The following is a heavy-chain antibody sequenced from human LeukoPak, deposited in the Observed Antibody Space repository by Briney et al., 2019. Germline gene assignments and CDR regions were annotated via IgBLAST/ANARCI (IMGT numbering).Heavy chain of an antibody. Sequence: SETLSLTCAVYGGSFSGYNWSWIRQPPGKGLEWIGEINHSGSTNYNPSLKSRVTISVDTSKNQFSLKLSSVTAADTAVYYCARGRYCSSTSCYDFQHWGQGTLVTVSS. CDR3: ARGRYCSSTSCYDFQH. D-gene: IGHD2-2*01. J-gene: IGHJ1*01. CDR1: GGSFSGYN. CDR2: INHSGST. V-gene: IGHV4-34*01.